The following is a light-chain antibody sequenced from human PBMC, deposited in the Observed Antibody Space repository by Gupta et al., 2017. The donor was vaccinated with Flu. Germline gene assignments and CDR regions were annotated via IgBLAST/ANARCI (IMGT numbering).Light chain of an antibody. Sequence: IVMTQSPATLSVPPGGRATLSCRASQSVSSNLAWYQQRPGQAPRLIIYGASTRATGFPARFSGSGYEKDFTLTSSRRQYEDFAVYYGHQDNPSLTFGQGTKVEIK. CDR2: GAS. J-gene: IGKJ2*01. CDR3: HQDNPSLT. V-gene: IGKV3-15*01. CDR1: QSVSSN.